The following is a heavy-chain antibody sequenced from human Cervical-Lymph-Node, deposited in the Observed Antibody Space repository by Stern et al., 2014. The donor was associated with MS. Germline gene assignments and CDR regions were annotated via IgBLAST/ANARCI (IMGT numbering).Heavy chain of an antibody. CDR1: GDSVSSEDYY. CDR3: ARSGYYGIDV. D-gene: IGHD1-26*01. CDR2: IYYRGRP. V-gene: IGHV4-61*08. Sequence: QVQLQESGPGLVRPSETLSLTCTASGDSVSSEDYYWSWIRQSPGKDLEWIGYIYYRGRPNYNPSLKSRLAITIDTSKNRFSLKLISGTAADTAVYYCARSGYYGIDVWGQGTTVIVSS. J-gene: IGHJ6*02.